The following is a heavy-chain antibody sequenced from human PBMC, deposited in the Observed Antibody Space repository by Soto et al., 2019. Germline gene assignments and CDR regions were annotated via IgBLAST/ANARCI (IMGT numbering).Heavy chain of an antibody. CDR1: GFTFSSYA. Sequence: PGGSLRLSCAASGFTFSSYAMSWVRQAPGKGLEWVSAISGSGGSTYYADSVKGRFTISRDNSKNTLYLQMNSLRAEDTAVYYCAKGSRGSGSYYNSFDPWGQGTLVTVSS. V-gene: IGHV3-23*01. D-gene: IGHD3-10*01. J-gene: IGHJ5*02. CDR2: ISGSGGST. CDR3: AKGSRGSGSYYNSFDP.